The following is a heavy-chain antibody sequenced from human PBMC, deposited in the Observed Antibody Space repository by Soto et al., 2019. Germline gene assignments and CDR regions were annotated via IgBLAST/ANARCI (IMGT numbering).Heavy chain of an antibody. Sequence: GGSLRLSCAASGFTFSSYGMHWVRQAPGKGLEWVAVISYDGSNKYYADSVKGRFTISRDNSKNTLYLQMNSLRAEDTAVYYCAKEYGYHDFWNSDYYYGMDVWGQGTTVTVSS. J-gene: IGHJ6*02. V-gene: IGHV3-30*18. D-gene: IGHD3-3*01. CDR2: ISYDGSNK. CDR3: AKEYGYHDFWNSDYYYGMDV. CDR1: GFTFSSYG.